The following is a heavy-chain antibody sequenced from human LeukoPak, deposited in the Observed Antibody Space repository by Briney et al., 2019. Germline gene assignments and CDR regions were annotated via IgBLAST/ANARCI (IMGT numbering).Heavy chain of an antibody. D-gene: IGHD1-14*01. CDR3: ARRGSGASLEYYFDL. Sequence: PSETLSLTCTVSGGSISSGDYYWSWIRQPPGKGLEWIGYIYYSGNTNSNPSLNSRVTISVDTSKNQFSLKLSSVTAADTAVYYCARRGSGASLEYYFDLWGRGTLVTVSS. V-gene: IGHV4-61*08. CDR1: GGSISSGDYY. J-gene: IGHJ2*01. CDR2: IYYSGNT.